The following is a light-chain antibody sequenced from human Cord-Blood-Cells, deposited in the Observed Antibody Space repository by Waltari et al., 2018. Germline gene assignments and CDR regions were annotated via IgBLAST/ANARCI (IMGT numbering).Light chain of an antibody. Sequence: QSALTQPPSASGSPGQSVTIPCTGTSSDVGGFSYVSWYQQHPGKAPKLMIYEVSKRPSGVPDRFSGSKSGNTASLTVSGLQAEDEADYYCSSYAGSNYVFGTGTKVTVL. CDR1: SSDVGGFSY. V-gene: IGLV2-8*01. CDR3: SSYAGSNYV. CDR2: EVS. J-gene: IGLJ1*01.